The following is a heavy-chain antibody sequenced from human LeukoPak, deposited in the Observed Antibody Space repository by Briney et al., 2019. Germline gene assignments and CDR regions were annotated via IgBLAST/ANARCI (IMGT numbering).Heavy chain of an antibody. J-gene: IGHJ3*02. Sequence: SQTLSLTCAISGDSVSSNSSAWNWIWQSPSRGLEWLGRTYYRSKWYNDYAVSVKSRITINPDTSKNQFSLQLNSVTPEDTAVYYCAREVAGGLDAFDIWGQGTMVTVSS. CDR2: TYYRSKWYN. CDR3: AREVAGGLDAFDI. D-gene: IGHD2-15*01. V-gene: IGHV6-1*01. CDR1: GDSVSSNSSA.